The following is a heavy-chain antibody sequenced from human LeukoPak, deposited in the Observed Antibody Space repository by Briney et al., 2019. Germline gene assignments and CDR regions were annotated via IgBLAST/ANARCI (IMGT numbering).Heavy chain of an antibody. CDR3: ARDGIMDV. J-gene: IGHJ6*03. D-gene: IGHD1-14*01. V-gene: IGHV3-48*01. CDR2: ISSNSSTI. Sequence: GGSLRLSCAASGFTFSTYSMNWVRQAPGKGLEWVSYISSNSSTIFYADSVKGRFTISRDNVKNSLYVQMNGLRVEDTAVYYCARDGIMDVWGKGTTVTVSS. CDR1: GFTFSTYS.